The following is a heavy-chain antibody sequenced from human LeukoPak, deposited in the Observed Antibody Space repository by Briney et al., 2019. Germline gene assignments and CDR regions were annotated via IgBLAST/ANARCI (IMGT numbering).Heavy chain of an antibody. CDR3: ARALAAATKYNWFDP. CDR2: ISSSSSYI. J-gene: IGHJ5*02. CDR1: GFTFRSYS. Sequence: GGSLRLSCAASGFTFRSYSMNWVRQAPGKGLEWVSSISSSSSYIYYADSVKGRFTISRDNAKNSLYLQMNSLRAEDTAVYYCARALAAATKYNWFDPWGQGTLVTVSS. D-gene: IGHD2-15*01. V-gene: IGHV3-21*01.